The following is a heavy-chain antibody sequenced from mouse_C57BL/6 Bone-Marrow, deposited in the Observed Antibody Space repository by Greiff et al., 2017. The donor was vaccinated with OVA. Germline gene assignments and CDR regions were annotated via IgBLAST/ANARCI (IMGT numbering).Heavy chain of an antibody. CDR2: ISNGGGST. CDR3: ARPLVARGWFAY. D-gene: IGHD1-1*01. Sequence: EVKVVESGGGLVQPGGSLKLSCAASGFTFSDYYMYWVRQTPEKRLEWVAYISNGGGSTYYPATVKGRFTIARDNTKNTLYLQMRRLKSEDTAMYYCARPLVARGWFAYWGQGTLVTVSA. V-gene: IGHV5-12*01. CDR1: GFTFSDYY. J-gene: IGHJ3*01.